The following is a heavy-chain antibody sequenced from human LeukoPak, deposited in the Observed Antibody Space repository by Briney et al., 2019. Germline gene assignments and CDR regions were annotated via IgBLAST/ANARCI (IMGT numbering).Heavy chain of an antibody. CDR1: GYTFTGYY. CDR2: IDPNGGGT. CDR3: AIVSGRSGPFDY. Sequence: ASVKVSCKASGYTFTGYYMHWVRQAPGQGLEWLGWIDPNGGGTHYALTFQGRVTMTRDTSTSTAYMELSSLRSDDTAVYFCAIVSGRSGPFDYWGLGTLVTVSS. V-gene: IGHV1-2*02. J-gene: IGHJ4*02.